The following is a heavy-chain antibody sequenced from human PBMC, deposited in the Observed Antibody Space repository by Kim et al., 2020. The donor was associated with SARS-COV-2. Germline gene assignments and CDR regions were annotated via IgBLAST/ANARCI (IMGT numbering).Heavy chain of an antibody. CDR2: INPSGGST. J-gene: IGHJ6*02. Sequence: ASVKVSCKASGYTFTNYYMHWVRQAPGQGLEWMGIINPSGGSTSYAQKFQGRITMTRDTSTSTVYMELSSLRSEDTAMYYCARDGYSGYDAPGGLYYYGMDVWGQGTTVTVSS. D-gene: IGHD5-12*01. CDR1: GYTFTNYY. CDR3: ARDGYSGYDAPGGLYYYGMDV. V-gene: IGHV1-46*01.